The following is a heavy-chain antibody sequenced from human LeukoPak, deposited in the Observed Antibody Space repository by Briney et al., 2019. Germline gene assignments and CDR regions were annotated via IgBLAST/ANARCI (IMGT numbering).Heavy chain of an antibody. V-gene: IGHV3-30*04. Sequence: GGSLRLSCSASGFTFSDYAMHWVRQAPGKGLKWVAMISFDGSQRHFGDSVRGRFTVSRDDSENTLFLQMNSLKTEDTALYFCAKGGDGKIPFDNWGQGTLVTVSS. CDR1: GFTFSDYA. CDR2: ISFDGSQR. CDR3: AKGGDGKIPFDN. D-gene: IGHD5-24*01. J-gene: IGHJ4*02.